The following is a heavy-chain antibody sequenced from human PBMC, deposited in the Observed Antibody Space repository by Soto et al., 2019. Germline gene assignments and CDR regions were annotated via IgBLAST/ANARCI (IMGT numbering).Heavy chain of an antibody. CDR3: ARVGYCSGGSCPTSWFDP. V-gene: IGHV5-51*01. CDR2: IYPGDSDT. D-gene: IGHD2-15*01. J-gene: IGHJ5*02. CDR1: GYRFTSYW. Sequence: PGESLKISCKGSGYRFTSYWIGWVRQMPGKGLEWMGIIYPGDSDTRYSPSFQGQVTISADKSISTAYLQWSSLKASDTAMYYCARVGYCSGGSCPTSWFDPWGQGTLVTVPQ.